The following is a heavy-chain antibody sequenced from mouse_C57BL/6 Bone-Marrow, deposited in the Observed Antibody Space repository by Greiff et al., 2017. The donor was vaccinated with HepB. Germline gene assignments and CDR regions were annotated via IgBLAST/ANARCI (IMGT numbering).Heavy chain of an antibody. D-gene: IGHD1-1*01. CDR2: IWGGGST. V-gene: IGHV2-9*01. CDR1: GFSLTSYG. J-gene: IGHJ1*03. Sequence: VQLQESGPGLVAPSQSLSLTCTVSGFSLTSYGVDWVRQPPGKGLEWLGVIWGGGSTNYNSALMSRLSISKDNSKSQVFLKMNSLQTDDTAMYYCAKHGYYGSSYYYWYFDVWGTGTTVTVSS. CDR3: AKHGYYGSSYYYWYFDV.